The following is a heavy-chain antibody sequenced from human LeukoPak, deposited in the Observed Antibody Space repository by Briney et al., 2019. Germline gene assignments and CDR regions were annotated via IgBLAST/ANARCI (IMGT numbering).Heavy chain of an antibody. CDR2: IYYSGST. CDR3: ARGGALMVRGLKRVSDY. V-gene: IGHV4-39*07. Sequence: SETLSLTCTVSGGSISSANYYWGWIRRPPGKGLEWIGSIYYSGSTYYNPSLKSRVTISVDTSKNQFSLKLSSVTAADTAVYYCARGGALMVRGLKRVSDYWGQGTLVTVSS. J-gene: IGHJ4*02. D-gene: IGHD3-10*01. CDR1: GGSISSANYY.